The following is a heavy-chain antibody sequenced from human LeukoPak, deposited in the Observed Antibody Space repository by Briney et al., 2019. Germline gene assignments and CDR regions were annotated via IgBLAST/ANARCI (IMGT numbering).Heavy chain of an antibody. CDR3: ARGLGTLPPGGY. Sequence: SETLSLTCAVYGGSFSGYYWSWIRQPPGKGVEWIGEINHSGSTNYNPSLKSRVTISVDTSKNQFSLKLSSVTAADTAVYYCARGLGTLPPGGYWGQGTLVTVSS. CDR1: GGSFSGYY. D-gene: IGHD4-23*01. V-gene: IGHV4-34*01. J-gene: IGHJ4*02. CDR2: INHSGST.